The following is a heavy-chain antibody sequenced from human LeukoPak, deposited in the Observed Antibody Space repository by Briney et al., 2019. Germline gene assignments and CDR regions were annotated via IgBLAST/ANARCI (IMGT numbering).Heavy chain of an antibody. CDR3: ARYNRRATVTTFGYYYYGMDV. J-gene: IGHJ6*02. D-gene: IGHD4-17*01. V-gene: IGHV1-18*01. Sequence: ASVKVSCKASGYTFTSYVISWVRQAPGQGLEWMGWISAYNGNTNYAQKLQGRVTMTTDTSTSTACMELRSLRSDDTAVYYCARYNRRATVTTFGYYYYGMDVWGQGTTVTVSS. CDR2: ISAYNGNT. CDR1: GYTFTSYV.